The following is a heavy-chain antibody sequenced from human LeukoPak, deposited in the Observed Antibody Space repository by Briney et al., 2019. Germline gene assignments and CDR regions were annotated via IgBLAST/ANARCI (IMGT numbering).Heavy chain of an antibody. J-gene: IGHJ4*02. CDR2: ISSSGSTI. CDR1: GFTFSSYE. D-gene: IGHD2-2*01. Sequence: GGSLRLSCGASGFTFSSYEMNWVRQAPGKGLEWVSYISSSGSTIYYSDSVKGRFTISRDNSKSTLYLQMNSLRPEDTAVYFCAQDSCTSASCYEYFSFWGQGVLVTVSS. CDR3: AQDSCTSASCYEYFSF. V-gene: IGHV3-48*03.